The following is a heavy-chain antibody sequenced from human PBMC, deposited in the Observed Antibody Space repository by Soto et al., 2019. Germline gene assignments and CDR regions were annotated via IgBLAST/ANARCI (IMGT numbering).Heavy chain of an antibody. CDR3: ARDNEQWRGDLWCDH. J-gene: IGHJ5*02. CDR2: IYYSGST. CDR1: GGSISSYY. D-gene: IGHD6-19*01. V-gene: IGHV4-59*01. Sequence: PSETLSLTCTVSGGSISSYYWSWIRQPPGKGLEWIGYIYYSGSTNYNPSLKSRVTISVDTSKNQFSLKLSSVTVAETALFYCARDNEQWRGDLWCDHWGPAALVTVS.